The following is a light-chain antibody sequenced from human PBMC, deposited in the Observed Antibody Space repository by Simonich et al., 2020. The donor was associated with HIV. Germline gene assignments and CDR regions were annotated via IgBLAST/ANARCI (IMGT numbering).Light chain of an antibody. Sequence: EIVMTQSPATLSVSPGERATLSCRSSQSVSGNLAWYQRKPGQPPRLLIYDSSTRATGIPARFSGSGSATEFTLTISSLQSEDFVLYYCQQYNNWPYTFGQGTKLEIK. J-gene: IGKJ2*01. V-gene: IGKV3-15*01. CDR1: QSVSGN. CDR2: DSS. CDR3: QQYNNWPYT.